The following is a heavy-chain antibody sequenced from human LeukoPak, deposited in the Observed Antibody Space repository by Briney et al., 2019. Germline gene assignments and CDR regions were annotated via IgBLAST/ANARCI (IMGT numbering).Heavy chain of an antibody. CDR2: INHSGST. J-gene: IGHJ4*02. D-gene: IGHD5-18*01. Sequence: SETLSLTCAVYGGSFSGYYWSWIRQPPGKGLEWIGEINHSGSTNYNPSLKSRVTISVDTSKNQFSLKLSSVTAADTAAYYCARRQLWLRHLDYWGQGTLVTVSS. V-gene: IGHV4-34*01. CDR1: GGSFSGYY. CDR3: ARRQLWLRHLDY.